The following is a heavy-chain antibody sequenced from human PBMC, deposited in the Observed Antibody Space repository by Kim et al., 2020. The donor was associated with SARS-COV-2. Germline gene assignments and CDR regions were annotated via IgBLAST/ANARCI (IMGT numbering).Heavy chain of an antibody. J-gene: IGHJ4*02. D-gene: IGHD3-22*01. CDR3: VGQDYYDSSGYPD. V-gene: IGHV3-64D*06. Sequence: ADSMKGRFTISRDNSKTTLYLQMSSLRAEDTAVYYCVGQDYYDSSGYPDWGQGTLVTVSS.